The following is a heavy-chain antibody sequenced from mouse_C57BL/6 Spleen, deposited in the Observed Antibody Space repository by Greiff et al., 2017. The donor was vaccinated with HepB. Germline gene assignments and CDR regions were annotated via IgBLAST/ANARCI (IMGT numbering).Heavy chain of an antibody. CDR3: AREGYYYGSSYYFDY. J-gene: IGHJ2*01. CDR1: GFNIKNTY. V-gene: IGHV14-3*01. CDR2: IDPANGNT. D-gene: IGHD1-1*01. Sequence: EVMLVESVAELVRPGASVKLSCTASGFNIKNTYMHWVKQRPEQGLEWIGRIDPANGNTKYAPKFQGKATITADTSSNTAYLQLSSLTSEDTAIYYCAREGYYYGSSYYFDYWGQGTTLTVSS.